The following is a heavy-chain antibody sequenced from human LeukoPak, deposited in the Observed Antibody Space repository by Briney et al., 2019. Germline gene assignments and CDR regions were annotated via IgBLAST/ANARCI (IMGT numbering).Heavy chain of an antibody. CDR3: AKKRYSYGYFDY. D-gene: IGHD5-18*01. J-gene: IGHJ4*02. Sequence: GGSLRLSCAASGFTFSSYAMSWVRQAPGNGLEWVSAISGSGGSTYYADSVKGRFTISRDNSKNTLYLQMNSLRAEDTAVYYCAKKRYSYGYFDYWGQGTLVTVSS. V-gene: IGHV3-23*01. CDR1: GFTFSSYA. CDR2: ISGSGGST.